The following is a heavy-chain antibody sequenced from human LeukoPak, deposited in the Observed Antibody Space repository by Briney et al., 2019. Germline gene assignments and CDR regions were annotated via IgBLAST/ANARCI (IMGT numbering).Heavy chain of an antibody. Sequence: PGGSLRLSCAASGFTFSSYSMNWVRQAPGKGLEWVSSISSSSSYIYYADSVKGRFTISRDNAKNSLYLQMNSLKTEDTAVYYCARTYYDILTGIRDFDYWGQGTLVTVPS. CDR1: GFTFSSYS. CDR3: ARTYYDILTGIRDFDY. CDR2: ISSSSSYI. J-gene: IGHJ4*02. V-gene: IGHV3-21*04. D-gene: IGHD3-9*01.